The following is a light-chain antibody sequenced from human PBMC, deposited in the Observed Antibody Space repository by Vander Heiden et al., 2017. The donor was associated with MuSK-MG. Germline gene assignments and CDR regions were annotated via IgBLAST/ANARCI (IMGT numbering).Light chain of an antibody. J-gene: IGKJ2*01. CDR2: DAS. CDR3: QQRTNCRHHVYT. CDR1: QSIGSS. Sequence: IALTQSPDTLSLSPGERATLSCRASQSIGSSLVWYQQKRGQSPRLLMYDASNRATGMPLRFIGRGPATDFNLIIRSLEPEEFAVYYCQQRTNCRHHVYTFGQGTKLEIK. V-gene: IGKV3D-11*02.